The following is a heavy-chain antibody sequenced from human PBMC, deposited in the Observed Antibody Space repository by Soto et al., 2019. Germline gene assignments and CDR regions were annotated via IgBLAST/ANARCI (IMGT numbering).Heavy chain of an antibody. Sequence: GGSLRLSCAASGFTFTRYSMNWVRQAPGKGLEWVSSISSTTHYIYYADSMRGRFTISRDNAKNAVYLEMNSLRAEDTAVYYCARESEDLTSNFDYWGQGALVTVSS. V-gene: IGHV3-21*06. J-gene: IGHJ4*02. CDR1: GFTFTRYS. CDR3: ARESEDLTSNFDY. CDR2: ISSTTHYI.